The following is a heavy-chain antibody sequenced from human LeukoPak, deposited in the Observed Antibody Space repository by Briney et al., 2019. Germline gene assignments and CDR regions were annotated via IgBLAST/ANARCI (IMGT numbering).Heavy chain of an antibody. D-gene: IGHD2-8*01. CDR2: IRSKASSYAT. J-gene: IGHJ4*02. CDR3: SRMQDWSNGVD. Sequence: GGSLRLSCAASGFSFSGSAIHWVRQTSGKGLEWVGRIRSKASSYATGYGESVKGRFTISRDESRSTAYLQMNSLKTEDTAVYYCSRMQDWSNGVDWGQGTLVTVSS. CDR1: GFSFSGSA. V-gene: IGHV3-73*01.